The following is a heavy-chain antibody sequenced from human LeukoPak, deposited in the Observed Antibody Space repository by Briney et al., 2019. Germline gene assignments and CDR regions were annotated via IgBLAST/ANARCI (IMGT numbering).Heavy chain of an antibody. V-gene: IGHV3-48*04. CDR1: GFTFSSYS. D-gene: IGHD6-19*01. Sequence: GGSLRLSCAASGFTFSSYSMNWVRQAPGKGLEWVSYISSSSSTIYYADSVKGRFTISRDNAKNSLYLQMNSLRAEDTAVYYCARDQYSSGCCGPFDYWGQGTLVTVSS. CDR3: ARDQYSSGCCGPFDY. J-gene: IGHJ4*02. CDR2: ISSSSSTI.